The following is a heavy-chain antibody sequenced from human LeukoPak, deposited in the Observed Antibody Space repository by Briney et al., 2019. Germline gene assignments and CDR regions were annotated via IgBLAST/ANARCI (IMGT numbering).Heavy chain of an antibody. CDR3: ARDIGSGWYLDAFDI. Sequence: SETLSLTCTVSGGSISNGGYYWNWIRQHPGKGLEWIGYIYYSGNTYYNPSLKSRVTISVDTSKNQFSLKLSSVTAADTAVYYCARDIGSGWYLDAFDIWGQGTMVTVSS. CDR1: GGSISNGGYY. CDR2: IYYSGNT. V-gene: IGHV4-31*03. D-gene: IGHD6-19*01. J-gene: IGHJ3*02.